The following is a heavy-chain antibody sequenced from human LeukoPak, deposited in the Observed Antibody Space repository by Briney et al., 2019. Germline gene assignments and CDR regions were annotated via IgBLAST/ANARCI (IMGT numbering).Heavy chain of an antibody. V-gene: IGHV3-11*01. J-gene: IGHJ4*02. CDR2: ISITVITT. CDR1: GFTFTDYY. Sequence: PGGSLRLSCAASGFTFTDYYMSWIRQAPGKGLEWVSYISITVITTYYADSVEGRFTISRDNAKNSLYLQMNSLRAEDTAVYYCVRSVYNWNDVDYWGQGTLVTVSS. CDR3: VRSVYNWNDVDY. D-gene: IGHD1-20*01.